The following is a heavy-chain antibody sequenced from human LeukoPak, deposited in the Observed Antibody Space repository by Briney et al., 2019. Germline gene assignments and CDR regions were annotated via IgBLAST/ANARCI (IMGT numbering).Heavy chain of an antibody. Sequence: GASVKVSCKASGGTFSSYAISWVRQAPGQGLEWMGGIIPIFGTANYAQKFQGRVTITADESTSTAYMELSSLRSEDTAVYYCARAPYCGGDCYWNIDYWGQRTLVTVSS. CDR2: IIPIFGTA. D-gene: IGHD2-21*02. J-gene: IGHJ4*02. V-gene: IGHV1-69*13. CDR3: ARAPYCGGDCYWNIDY. CDR1: GGTFSSYA.